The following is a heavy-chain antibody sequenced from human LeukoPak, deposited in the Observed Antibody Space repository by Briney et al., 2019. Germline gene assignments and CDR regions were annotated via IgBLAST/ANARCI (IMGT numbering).Heavy chain of an antibody. J-gene: IGHJ4*02. CDR1: GYTFTSYG. CDR2: ISAYNGNT. CDR3: ARDQLRVTMVRGVIRGPFDY. Sequence: GASVKVSCKASGYTFTSYGISWVRQAPGQGLEWMGWISAYNGNTNYAQKLQGRVAMTTDTSTSTAYMELRSLRSDDTAVYYCARDQLRVTMVRGVIRGPFDYWGQGTLVTVSS. D-gene: IGHD3-10*01. V-gene: IGHV1-18*01.